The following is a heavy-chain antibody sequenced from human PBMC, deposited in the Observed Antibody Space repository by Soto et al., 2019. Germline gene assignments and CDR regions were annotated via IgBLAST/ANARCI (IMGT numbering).Heavy chain of an antibody. CDR1: GFTFSSYD. CDR3: ARGARGGHSERATNYYYGMDV. Sequence: EVQLVESGGGLVQPGGSLRLSCAASGFTFSSYDMHWVRQATGKGLEWVSAIGTAGDTYYPGSVKGRFTISRENAKNSLYLQMNSLRAXXTAVYYCARGARGGHSERATNYYYGMDVWGQGTTVTVSS. CDR2: IGTAGDT. J-gene: IGHJ6*02. V-gene: IGHV3-13*01. D-gene: IGHD5-12*01.